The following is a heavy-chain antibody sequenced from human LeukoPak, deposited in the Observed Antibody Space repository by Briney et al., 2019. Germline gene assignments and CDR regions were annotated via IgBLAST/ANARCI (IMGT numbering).Heavy chain of an antibody. Sequence: SETLSLTCTVAGGSISSYYWSWIRQPPGKGLEWIGYIYYSGSTNYNPSLKSRVTISVDTSKNQFSLKLSSVTAADTAVYYCARVNSGYDYKDYFDYWGQGTLVTVSS. J-gene: IGHJ4*02. D-gene: IGHD5-12*01. CDR2: IYYSGST. CDR3: ARVNSGYDYKDYFDY. V-gene: IGHV4-59*01. CDR1: GGSISSYY.